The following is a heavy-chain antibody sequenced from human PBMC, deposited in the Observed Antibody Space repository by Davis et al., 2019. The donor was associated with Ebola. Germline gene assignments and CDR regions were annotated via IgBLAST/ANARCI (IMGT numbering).Heavy chain of an antibody. Sequence: GGSLRLSCAASGFTFSSYSMNWVRQAPGKGLEWVANIKQDGSEKYYVDSVKGRFTISRDNAKNSLYLQMNSLRAEDTAVYYCARIRWLRGYYFDYWGQGTLVTVSS. CDR1: GFTFSSYS. CDR2: IKQDGSEK. CDR3: ARIRWLRGYYFDY. D-gene: IGHD4-17*01. J-gene: IGHJ4*02. V-gene: IGHV3-7*01.